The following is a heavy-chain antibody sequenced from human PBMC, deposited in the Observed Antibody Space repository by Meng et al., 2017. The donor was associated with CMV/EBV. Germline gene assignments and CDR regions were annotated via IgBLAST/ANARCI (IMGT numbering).Heavy chain of an antibody. D-gene: IGHD3-3*01. V-gene: IGHV1-8*03. CDR2: MNPNSGNT. Sequence: ASVKVSCKASGYTFTSYDINWVRQATGQGLEWMGWMNPNSGNTGYAQKFQGRVTITRNTSISTAYKELSSLRSEDTAVYYCARGHSTYYDFWSGYSIRLYYYYYGMDVWGQGTTVTVSS. CDR3: ARGHSTYYDFWSGYSIRLYYYYYGMDV. J-gene: IGHJ6*02. CDR1: GYTFTSYD.